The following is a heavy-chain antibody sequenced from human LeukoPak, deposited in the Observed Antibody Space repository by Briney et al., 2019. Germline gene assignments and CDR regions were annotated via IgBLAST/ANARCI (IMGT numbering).Heavy chain of an antibody. CDR3: AELGITMIGGV. D-gene: IGHD3-10*02. CDR1: GFSFSRYE. V-gene: IGHV3-48*03. Sequence: GGSLRLSCATSGFSFSRYEMNWVRQAPGKGLEWVAYIDSRSSTVYYADSMKGRFTISRDNAKNSLYLQMNSLRAEDTAVYYCAELGITMIGGVWGKGTTVTISS. CDR2: IDSRSSTV. J-gene: IGHJ6*04.